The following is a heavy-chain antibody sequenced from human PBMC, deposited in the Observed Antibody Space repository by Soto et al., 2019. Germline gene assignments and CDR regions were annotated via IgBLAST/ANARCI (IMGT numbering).Heavy chain of an antibody. D-gene: IGHD1-1*01. V-gene: IGHV4-39*01. CDR1: GGSISSSSYY. CDR2: IYYSGST. J-gene: IGHJ6*03. Sequence: SETLSFTCTVSGGSISSSSYYWGWIRQPPGKGLEWIGSIYYSGSTYYNPSLKSRVTISVDTSKNQFSLKLSSVTAADTAVYYCARQDGWNYYYYYYMDVWGKGTTVTVSS. CDR3: ARQDGWNYYYYYYMDV.